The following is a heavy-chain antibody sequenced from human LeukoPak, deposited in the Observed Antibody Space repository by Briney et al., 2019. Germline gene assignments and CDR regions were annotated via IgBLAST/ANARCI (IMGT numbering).Heavy chain of an antibody. D-gene: IGHD4-11*01. V-gene: IGHV3-33*08. CDR1: GFTFSSYA. Sequence: GGSLRLSCAASGFTFSSYAMSWVRQAPGKGLEWVAVIWSDGTNKYYAASVKGRFTISRVDSNKTVYLQMNSLRPDDTGIYYCARDAQRGFDYSNSLQYWGQGTPVTVST. CDR2: IWSDGTNK. J-gene: IGHJ4*02. CDR3: ARDAQRGFDYSNSLQY.